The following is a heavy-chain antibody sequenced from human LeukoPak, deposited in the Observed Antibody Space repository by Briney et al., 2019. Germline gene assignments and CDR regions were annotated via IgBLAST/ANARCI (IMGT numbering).Heavy chain of an antibody. V-gene: IGHV4-59*01. CDR3: ARVGMVKGSWYMDV. Sequence: PSETLSLTCTVSGGSISSYYWSWIRQPPGKGLEWIGYIYYSGSTNYNPSLKSRVTISVDTSKNQFSLKLSSVTAADTAVYYCARVGMVKGSWYMDVWGKGTTVTVSS. J-gene: IGHJ6*03. D-gene: IGHD1-26*01. CDR1: GGSISSYY. CDR2: IYYSGST.